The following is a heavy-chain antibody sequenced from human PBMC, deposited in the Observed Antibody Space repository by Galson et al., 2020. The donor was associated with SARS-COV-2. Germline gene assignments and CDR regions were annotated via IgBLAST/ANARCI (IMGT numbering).Heavy chain of an antibody. CDR3: ARDLVTVVTSAFDI. Sequence: NSGGSLRLSCAASGFTFSSYSMNWVRQAPGKGLEWVSSISSSSSYIYYADSVKGRFTISRDNAKNSLYLQMNSLRAEDTAVYYCARDLVTVVTSAFDIWGQGTMVTVSS. J-gene: IGHJ3*02. V-gene: IGHV3-21*01. CDR1: GFTFSSYS. D-gene: IGHD2-15*01. CDR2: ISSSSSYI.